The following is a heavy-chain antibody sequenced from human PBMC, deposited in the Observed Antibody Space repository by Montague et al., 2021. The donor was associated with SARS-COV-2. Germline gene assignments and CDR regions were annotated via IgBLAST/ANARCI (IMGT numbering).Heavy chain of an antibody. CDR1: GFTFSSYD. J-gene: IGHJ6*02. D-gene: IGHD3-10*01. CDR3: AREYSAPRWFGEYNRYGMDV. V-gene: IGHV3-33*08. Sequence: SLRLSCAASGFTFSSYDMHWVRQAPGKGLEWVAVIWYDGSNQYYXXSVKGRFTTSRDNSKNTLYLQMNSLRAEDTAVYYCAREYSAPRWFGEYNRYGMDVWGQGTTVTVSS. CDR2: IWYDGSNQ.